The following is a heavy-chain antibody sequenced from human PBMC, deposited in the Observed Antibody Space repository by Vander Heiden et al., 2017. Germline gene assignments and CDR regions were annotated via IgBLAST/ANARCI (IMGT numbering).Heavy chain of an antibody. Sequence: QVQLQQWGAGLLKPSETLSLTCAVYGGSFSGYYWSWIRQPPGKGLEWIGEINHSGSTNYNPSLKSRVTISVDTSKNQFSLKLSSVTAADTAVYYCARIVNGDLDDWYFDLWGRGTLVTVSS. V-gene: IGHV4-34*01. D-gene: IGHD4-17*01. CDR3: ARIVNGDLDDWYFDL. J-gene: IGHJ2*01. CDR1: GGSFSGYY. CDR2: INHSGST.